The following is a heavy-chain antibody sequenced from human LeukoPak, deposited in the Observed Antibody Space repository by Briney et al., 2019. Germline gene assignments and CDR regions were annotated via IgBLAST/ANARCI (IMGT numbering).Heavy chain of an antibody. CDR2: INTNTGNP. V-gene: IGHV7-4-1*02. Sequence: ASVKVSCKASGYTFSSYAMNWVRQAPGQGLEWMGWINTNTGNPTYAQAFTGRFVFSLDTSVSTAYLQISSLKAEDTAVYYCARGSNWNYLGWFDPRGRGTLVTVSS. J-gene: IGHJ5*02. D-gene: IGHD1-7*01. CDR3: ARGSNWNYLGWFDP. CDR1: GYTFSSYA.